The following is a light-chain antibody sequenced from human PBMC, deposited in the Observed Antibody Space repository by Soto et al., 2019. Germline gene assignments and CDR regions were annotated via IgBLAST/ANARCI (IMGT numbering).Light chain of an antibody. J-gene: IGKJ4*01. CDR1: QSVSSSY. Sequence: EIVLTQSPGTLSLSPGERATLSCRASQSVSSSYLAWYQQKPGQAPSLLIYGASSRATGIPDRFSGSGSGTDFTLTISRLEPEDFAVYYCQQYGSSPGFGGGTKVEIK. CDR3: QQYGSSPG. CDR2: GAS. V-gene: IGKV3-20*01.